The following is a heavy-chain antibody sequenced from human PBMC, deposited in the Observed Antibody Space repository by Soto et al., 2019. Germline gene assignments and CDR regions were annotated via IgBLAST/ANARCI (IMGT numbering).Heavy chain of an antibody. Sequence: RLWSTVAGFNCRSDGGHWFRQNQGKGLVWVSSIGSGGRTTYYADSVKGRFTISRDNSKNTLYLQMNGLRVEDTAVYYWAKDRLAGNFDYWGQGTQVTVSS. J-gene: IGHJ4*02. CDR2: IGSGGRTT. V-gene: IGHV3-23*01. CDR1: GFNCRSDG. CDR3: AKDRLAGNFDY.